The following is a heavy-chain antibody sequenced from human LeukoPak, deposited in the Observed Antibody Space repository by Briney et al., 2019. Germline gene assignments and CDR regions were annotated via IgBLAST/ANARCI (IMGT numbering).Heavy chain of an antibody. Sequence: ASVKVSCKASGYTFTAYYIHWVRRAPGQGLEWMGRINHNSGDTDYAQEVQGRVTMTRDTPITTAQMELTRLRSDDTAVYYCARDLASTPYWELDYWGQGTLLTVSS. CDR3: ARDLASTPYWELDY. J-gene: IGHJ4*02. CDR1: GYTFTAYY. CDR2: INHNSGDT. D-gene: IGHD1-26*01. V-gene: IGHV1-2*06.